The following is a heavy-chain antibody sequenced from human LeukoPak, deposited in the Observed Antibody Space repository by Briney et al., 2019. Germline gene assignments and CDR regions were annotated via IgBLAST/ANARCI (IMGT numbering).Heavy chain of an antibody. Sequence: PGGSLRLSCAVSGFTFSNYWMSWVRQAPGKGLEWVANIKQVGSEKYYVDSVKGRFTISRDNAKKSVYLQMNSLRAEDTAVYYCATVRIVVVPAARALDYWGQGTLVTVSS. J-gene: IGHJ4*02. V-gene: IGHV3-7*01. CDR1: GFTFSNYW. D-gene: IGHD2-2*01. CDR3: ATVRIVVVPAARALDY. CDR2: IKQVGSEK.